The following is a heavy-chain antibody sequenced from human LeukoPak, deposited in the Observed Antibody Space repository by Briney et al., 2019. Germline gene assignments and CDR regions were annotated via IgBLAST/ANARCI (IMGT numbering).Heavy chain of an antibody. CDR2: INPNSGGT. CDR1: GYTFTASY. D-gene: IGHD2-2*01. V-gene: IGHV1-2*02. Sequence: GASVKVSCKASGYTFTASYMHWVRQAPGQGLEWMGWINPNSGGTNYAQKFQGRVTMTRDTSISTAYMELISLRSDDTAVFYCARGAPAYAYWGQGTLVTVSS. J-gene: IGHJ4*02. CDR3: ARGAPAYAY.